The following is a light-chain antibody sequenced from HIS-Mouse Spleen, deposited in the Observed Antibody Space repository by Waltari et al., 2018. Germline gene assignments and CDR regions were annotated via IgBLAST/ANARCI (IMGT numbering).Light chain of an antibody. Sequence: SYELTQPPSVSVSPGQTARITCSGDALPKKYAYWNQRKSGQTALLVIYDDSKRPAGLPKRVAGSSSGTIATLTISGAQVEDEADYYCYSTDSSGNHRVFGGGTKLTVL. CDR3: YSTDSSGNHRV. CDR1: ALPKKY. J-gene: IGLJ2*01. V-gene: IGLV3-10*01. CDR2: DDS.